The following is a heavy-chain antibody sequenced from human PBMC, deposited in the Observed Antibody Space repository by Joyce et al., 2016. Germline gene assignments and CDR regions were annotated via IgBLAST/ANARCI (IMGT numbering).Heavy chain of an antibody. CDR2: INPGGGGT. D-gene: IGHD2-2*01. J-gene: IGHJ4*02. Sequence: QVQLVQSGAEVKKPGASVRVSCKASGYAFISYYVHWVRQAPGQGLEWMGIINPGGGGTNYAQKFLGRVTLNRDTSTNTVYLDLSSLRSEDTAIYYCARALVPAAAFDFWGQGTLVTVSS. V-gene: IGHV1-46*01. CDR1: GYAFISYY. CDR3: ARALVPAAAFDF.